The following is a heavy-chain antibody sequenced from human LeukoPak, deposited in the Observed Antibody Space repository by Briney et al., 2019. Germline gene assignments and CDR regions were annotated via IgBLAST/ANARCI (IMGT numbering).Heavy chain of an antibody. CDR1: GFIFNDYW. Sequence: SGGSLRLSCAASGFIFNDYWMHWVRQAPGEGPLWLSRINGDGSSTSYTHSVQGRFIISRDNAKNTLYLQMNILRAEDTAVYYCTRQWHTPSDYWGQGTLVTVSS. CDR2: INGDGSST. CDR3: TRQWHTPSDY. D-gene: IGHD6-19*01. J-gene: IGHJ4*02. V-gene: IGHV3-74*01.